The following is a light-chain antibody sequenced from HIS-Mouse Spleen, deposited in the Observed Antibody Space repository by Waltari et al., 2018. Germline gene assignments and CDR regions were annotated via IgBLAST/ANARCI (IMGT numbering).Light chain of an antibody. V-gene: IGLV3-25*03. J-gene: IGLJ3*02. CDR2: KDS. Sequence: SYELTQPPSVSVSPGQTARITCSGDALPKQYAYWYQQKPGQAPVLVIYKDSERPSGIPEGFAGSRSGTTVTLTISGVQAEDETDYYCQSADSSGTGWVFGGGTKLTVL. CDR1: ALPKQY. CDR3: QSADSSGTGWV.